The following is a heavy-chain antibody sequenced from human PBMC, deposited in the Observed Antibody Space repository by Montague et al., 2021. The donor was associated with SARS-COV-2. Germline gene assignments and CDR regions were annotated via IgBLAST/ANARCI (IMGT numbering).Heavy chain of an antibody. CDR1: GESFSGYN. D-gene: IGHD3-10*01. J-gene: IGHJ4*02. CDR3: ARGARQGYGFRLGSFAS. V-gene: IGHV4-34*01. CDR2: IIHRGST. Sequence: SETLSLTCAVYGESFSGYNWKWIGRPPGGGLVWMGEIIHRGSTNYNPSLNSRVTMLVDTSTNQFSLKLSSVTAADTAVYHCARGARQGYGFRLGSFASWGQGTLVTVSS.